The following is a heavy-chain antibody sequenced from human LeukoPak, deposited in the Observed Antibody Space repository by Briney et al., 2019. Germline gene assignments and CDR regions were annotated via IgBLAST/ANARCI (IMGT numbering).Heavy chain of an antibody. CDR3: ARHHYGSGSYWRVDY. Sequence: SETLSLTCTVSGGSISTTSYYWGWIRQPPGKGLEWIGSIYYSGSTYYNPSLKSRVTISVDTSKNQFSLKLNSVTAADTAVYYCARHHYGSGSYWRVDYWGQGTLVTVSS. D-gene: IGHD3-10*01. CDR1: GGSISTTSYY. V-gene: IGHV4-39*07. J-gene: IGHJ4*02. CDR2: IYYSGST.